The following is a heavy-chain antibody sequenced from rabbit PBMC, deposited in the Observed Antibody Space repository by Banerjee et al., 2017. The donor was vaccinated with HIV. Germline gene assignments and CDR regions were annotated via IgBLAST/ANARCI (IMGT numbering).Heavy chain of an antibody. D-gene: IGHD8-1*01. CDR2: INAGSSGNI. J-gene: IGHJ6*01. Sequence: QSLEESGGGLVKPGASLTLTCTASGFSFSSSYWICWVRQAPGKGLEWIACINAGSSGNIYYASWVNGRFTISKTSSTTVTLQMTSLTAADTATYFCARADNSIYTHYGMDLWGPGTLVTVS. V-gene: IGHV1S40*01. CDR3: ARADNSIYTHYGMDL. CDR1: GFSFSSSYW.